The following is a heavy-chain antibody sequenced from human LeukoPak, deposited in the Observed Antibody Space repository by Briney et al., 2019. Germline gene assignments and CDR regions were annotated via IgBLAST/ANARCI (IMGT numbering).Heavy chain of an antibody. D-gene: IGHD3-22*01. CDR3: AVYYYDSRGYLFDY. J-gene: IGHJ4*02. Sequence: PSETLSLTCSVSGGSMRSGNYHWTWIRQPAGKGLEWIGRIYASGSTNYNPSLKSRVTISVDTSKNQFSLKLSSVTAADTAVYYCAVYYYDSRGYLFDYWGQGTLVTVSS. CDR2: IYASGST. V-gene: IGHV4-61*02. CDR1: GGSMRSGNYH.